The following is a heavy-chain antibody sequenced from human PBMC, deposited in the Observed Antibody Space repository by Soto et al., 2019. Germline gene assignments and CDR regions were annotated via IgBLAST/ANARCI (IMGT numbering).Heavy chain of an antibody. J-gene: IGHJ4*02. CDR3: ARGSQGQWLVLDY. D-gene: IGHD6-19*01. Sequence: SETLSLTCAVYGGSFSGYYWTWIRQPPGRGLEWIGEINHSGSTNYNPSLKSRVTISVDTSKNQFSLNLNSMTAADTAVYYCARGSQGQWLVLDYWGQGALVTVSS. CDR1: GGSFSGYY. CDR2: INHSGST. V-gene: IGHV4-34*01.